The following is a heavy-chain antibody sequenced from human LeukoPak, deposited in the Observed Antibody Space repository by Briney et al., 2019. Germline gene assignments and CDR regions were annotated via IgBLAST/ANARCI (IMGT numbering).Heavy chain of an antibody. D-gene: IGHD2-15*01. CDR3: AKESGGSCSGGSCPLGYSYGTDAFDI. V-gene: IGHV3-23*01. Sequence: GGSLRLSCAASGFTFSSYAMSWVRQAPGKGLEWVSAISGSGGSTYYSDSVKGRFTISRDNSKNTLYLQMNSLRAEDTAVYYCAKESGGSCSGGSCPLGYSYGTDAFDIWGQGTMVTVSS. CDR2: ISGSGGST. J-gene: IGHJ3*02. CDR1: GFTFSSYA.